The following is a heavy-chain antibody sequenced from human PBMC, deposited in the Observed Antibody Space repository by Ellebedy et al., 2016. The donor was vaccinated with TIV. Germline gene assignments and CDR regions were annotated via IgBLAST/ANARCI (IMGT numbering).Heavy chain of an antibody. CDR1: GYTFTSYH. CDR2: INPSGGST. V-gene: IGHV1-46*01. Sequence: AASVKVSCKASGYTFTSYHMQWVRHAPGQGLEWMGIINPSGGSTDYAQKFQGRVTMTRDTSTSTVYMELSSLRSEDTAVYYCARDQAEGISSDYWGQGTLVTVSS. CDR3: ARDQAEGISSDY. J-gene: IGHJ4*02. D-gene: IGHD1-14*01.